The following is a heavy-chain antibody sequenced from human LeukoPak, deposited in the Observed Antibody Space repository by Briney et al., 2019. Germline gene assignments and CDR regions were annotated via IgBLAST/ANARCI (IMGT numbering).Heavy chain of an antibody. CDR1: GGSISSYH. CDR3: ARGLAIQPYYFDY. V-gene: IGHV4-59*01. Sequence: SETLSLTCTVSGGSISSYHWSWIRQPPGKGLEWIGYIYYTGSTNYNPSLKSRVTISVDTSKNQFSLKLSSVTAADTAVYYCARGLAIQPYYFDYWGQGTLVTVSS. D-gene: IGHD3-3*01. J-gene: IGHJ4*02. CDR2: IYYTGST.